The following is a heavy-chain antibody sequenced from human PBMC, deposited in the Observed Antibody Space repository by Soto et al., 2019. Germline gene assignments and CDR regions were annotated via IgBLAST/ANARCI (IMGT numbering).Heavy chain of an antibody. Sequence: HPGGSLRLSCAASGFTFSSYWMSWVRQAPGKGQEWVANIKQDGSEKYYVYSVKGRFTISRDNAKNSLYLQMNSLRAEDTAVYYCSIVLLWFGVPRSNWSDPWGQGSLVTVSS. V-gene: IGHV3-7*01. CDR1: GFTFSSYW. CDR2: IKQDGSEK. CDR3: SIVLLWFGVPRSNWSDP. D-gene: IGHD3-10*01. J-gene: IGHJ5*02.